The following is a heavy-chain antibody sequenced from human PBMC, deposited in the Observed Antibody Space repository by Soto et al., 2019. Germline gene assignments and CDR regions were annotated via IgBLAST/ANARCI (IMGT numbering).Heavy chain of an antibody. CDR1: GFTFSSYW. CDR3: ARVQVDRIFGVVIANRHLDV. J-gene: IGHJ6*02. Sequence: HPGGSLRLSCAASGFTFSSYWMSWVRQAPGKGLEWVANIKQDGSEKYYVDSVKGRFTISRDNAKNSLYLQMNSLRAEDTAVYYCARVQVDRIFGVVIANRHLDVWGQGTTVTVSS. CDR2: IKQDGSEK. V-gene: IGHV3-7*01. D-gene: IGHD3-3*01.